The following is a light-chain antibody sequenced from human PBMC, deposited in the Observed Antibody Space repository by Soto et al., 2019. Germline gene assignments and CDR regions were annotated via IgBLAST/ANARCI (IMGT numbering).Light chain of an antibody. J-gene: IGKJ5*01. CDR3: QQSYSSPIT. Sequence: DIQMTQSPSSLPASVGDRVTITCRASQSISNHLNWYQQRPGKAPNLLIYATSTLQSGVPSRFSGSGSATDFTLTISSLQPEDFATYYCQQSYSSPITFGQGTRLEIK. CDR2: ATS. V-gene: IGKV1-39*01. CDR1: QSISNH.